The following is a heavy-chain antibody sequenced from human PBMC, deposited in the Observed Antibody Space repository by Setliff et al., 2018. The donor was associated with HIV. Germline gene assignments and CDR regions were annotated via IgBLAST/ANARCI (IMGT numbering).Heavy chain of an antibody. Sequence: GESLKISCKGSGYSFTSYWIGWVRQMPGKGLEWMGIIYPGGSDTRYSPSFQGQVTISADKSISTAYLQWSSLKASDTAMYYCARRSVSHGNGFDLWGQGTLVTVS. CDR3: ARRSVSHGNGFDL. CDR2: IYPGGSDT. J-gene: IGHJ3*01. V-gene: IGHV5-51*01. CDR1: GYSFTSYW. D-gene: IGHD3-10*01.